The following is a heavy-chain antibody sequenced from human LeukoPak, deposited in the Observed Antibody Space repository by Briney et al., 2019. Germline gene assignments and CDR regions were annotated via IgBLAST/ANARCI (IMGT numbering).Heavy chain of an antibody. CDR3: ARDLREDSSGYYYDY. J-gene: IGHJ4*02. Sequence: EASVKVSCKASGYTFTSYYMHWVRQAPGQGLEWMGIINPSGGSTSYAQKFQGRVTMTRDTSTSTVYMELSSLRSEGTAVYYWARDLREDSSGYYYDYWGQGTLVTVSS. V-gene: IGHV1-46*01. CDR2: INPSGGST. CDR1: GYTFTSYY. D-gene: IGHD3-22*01.